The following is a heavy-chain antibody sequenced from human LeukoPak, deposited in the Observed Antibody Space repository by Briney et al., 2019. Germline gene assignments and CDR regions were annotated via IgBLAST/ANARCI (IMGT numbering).Heavy chain of an antibody. CDR1: GASFSSSPYF. CDR3: ARAGSSIAARPPDY. CDR2: VSYSGST. J-gene: IGHJ4*02. V-gene: IGHV4-39*07. Sequence: SETLSLTCTVSGASFSSSPYFWGWIRQPPGKGLEWIGSVSYSGSTYYNPSLKSRITISLDTSKNQYSLKLASVTAADTAVYYCARAGSSIAARPPDYWGQGTLVTVSS. D-gene: IGHD6-6*01.